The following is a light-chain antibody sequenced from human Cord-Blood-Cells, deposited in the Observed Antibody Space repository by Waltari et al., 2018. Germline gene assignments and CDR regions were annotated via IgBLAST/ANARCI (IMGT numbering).Light chain of an antibody. J-gene: IGKJ2*01. CDR3: QQYNSYSPYT. CDR1: QSISSW. V-gene: IGKV1-5*01. Sequence: DIQMHQYTSTLSASVGDRVTITCRASQSISSWLAWYQQKPGKAPKPLIYDASSLESGVPSRFSGSGSGTEFTLTISSLHPDDFATYYCQQYNSYSPYTFGQGTKLEIK. CDR2: DAS.